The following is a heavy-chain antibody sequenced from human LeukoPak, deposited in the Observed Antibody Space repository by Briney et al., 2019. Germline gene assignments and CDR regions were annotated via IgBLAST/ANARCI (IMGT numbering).Heavy chain of an antibody. CDR3: ARDRGPYCSGGSCYNY. CDR1: GFTFSSYS. J-gene: IGHJ4*02. CDR2: ISSSSSYI. D-gene: IGHD2-15*01. Sequence: PGGSLRLSCAASGFTFSSYSMNWLRQAPGQGQEWVSSISSSSSYIYYADSVKGRFTISRDNAKNSLYLQMNSLRAEDTAVYYCARDRGPYCSGGSCYNYWGQGTLVTVSS. V-gene: IGHV3-21*01.